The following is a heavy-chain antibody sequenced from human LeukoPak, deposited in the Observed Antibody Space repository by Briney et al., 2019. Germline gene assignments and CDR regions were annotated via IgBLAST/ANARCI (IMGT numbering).Heavy chain of an antibody. Sequence: GGSLRLSCAASGFTFGNYGMNWVRQAPGKGLEWVSAISGTGGKTYYADSVKGRFTISRDNSKKTLFLQMNSLRAEDTAVYYCAKSGILTGTTFYYYYMDVWGKGTTVTVSS. CDR2: ISGTGGKT. CDR3: AKSGILTGTTFYYYYMDV. J-gene: IGHJ6*03. D-gene: IGHD1-20*01. CDR1: GFTFGNYG. V-gene: IGHV3-23*01.